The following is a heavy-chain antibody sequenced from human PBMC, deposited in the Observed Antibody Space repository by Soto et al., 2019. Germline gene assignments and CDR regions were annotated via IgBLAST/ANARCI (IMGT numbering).Heavy chain of an antibody. CDR1: GYTFTGYY. V-gene: IGHV1-2*02. J-gene: IGHJ4*02. Sequence: QVQLVQSGAEVKKPGASVKVSCKASGYTFTGYYMHWVRQAPGQGLEWMGWINPKSGATNQAQKFQGRVTMTRDTSISTAYMELSRLRSDDTAGYYCATFHTRLHWGLGTLVTVSS. CDR2: INPKSGAT. D-gene: IGHD6-25*01. CDR3: ATFHTRLH.